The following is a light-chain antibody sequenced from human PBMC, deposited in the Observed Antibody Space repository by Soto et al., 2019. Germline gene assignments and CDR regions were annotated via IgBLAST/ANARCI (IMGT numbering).Light chain of an antibody. CDR2: GVS. CDR1: QMVSSTY. CDR3: QQYAGSPGFT. J-gene: IGKJ2*01. Sequence: EIVLTQSPGTLSLSPGERATLSCRASQMVSSTYLAWYQHKPGQAPRLLIYGVSSRATGIPDRFSGSGSGTDYTLTISRLEAEDFAVYYCQQYAGSPGFTFGQGTKLEI. V-gene: IGKV3-20*01.